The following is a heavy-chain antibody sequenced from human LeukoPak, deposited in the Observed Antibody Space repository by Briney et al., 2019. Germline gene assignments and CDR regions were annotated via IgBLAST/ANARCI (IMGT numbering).Heavy chain of an antibody. V-gene: IGHV4-59*08. CDR2: ISYSGST. D-gene: IGHD4-23*01. CDR1: GGSISSYY. J-gene: IGHJ4*02. Sequence: PSETLSLTCPVSGGSISSYYWSWIRQPPGKGLEWIGYISYSGSTNYNPSLKSRVTISVDTSKNQFSLKLSSVTAADTALYYCARHRATVADPYFDYWGQGTLVTVSS. CDR3: ARHRATVADPYFDY.